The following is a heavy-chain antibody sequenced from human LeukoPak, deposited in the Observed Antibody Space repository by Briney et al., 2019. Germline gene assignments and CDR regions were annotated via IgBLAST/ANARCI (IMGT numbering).Heavy chain of an antibody. CDR1: GFTFDDYA. CDR2: ISWNSGSI. CDR3: ARVKVDYYDSSGLIKGAFDI. J-gene: IGHJ3*02. D-gene: IGHD3-22*01. V-gene: IGHV3-9*01. Sequence: TGGSLRLSCAASGFTFDDYAMHWVRQAPGEGLEWVSGISWNSGSIVYADSVKGRFTISRDNAKNSLYLQMNSLRAEDTALYYCARVKVDYYDSSGLIKGAFDIWGQGTMVTVSS.